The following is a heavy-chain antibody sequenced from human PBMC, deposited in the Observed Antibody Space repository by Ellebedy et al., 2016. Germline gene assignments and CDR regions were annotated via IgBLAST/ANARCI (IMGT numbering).Heavy chain of an antibody. D-gene: IGHD3-10*01. CDR1: GYTFTGYP. V-gene: IGHV1-3*01. CDR3: ARGEGLQLWFIYYFDY. J-gene: IGHJ4*02. Sequence: ASVKVSXXASGYTFTGYPIHWVRQVPGQRFEWMGWIDGGSGKTKYSEKFQGRVTITRDTSASRVYLDLSSLRPEDTAVYYCARGEGLQLWFIYYFDYWGQGTQVTVSS. CDR2: IDGGSGKT.